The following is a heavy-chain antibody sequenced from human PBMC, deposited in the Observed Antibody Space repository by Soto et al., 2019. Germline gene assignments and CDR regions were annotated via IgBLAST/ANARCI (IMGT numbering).Heavy chain of an antibody. D-gene: IGHD2-21*01. J-gene: IGHJ6*02. CDR2: IIPIFGTA. Sequence: QVQLVQSGAEVKKPGSSVKVSCKASGGTFSSYAISWVRQAPRQGLEWMGGIIPIFGTANYAQKFQGRVTITADESTSTAYMELSSLRSEDTAVYYCARDVNGRTGVIYGMDVWGQGTTVTVSS. V-gene: IGHV1-69*12. CDR3: ARDVNGRTGVIYGMDV. CDR1: GGTFSSYA.